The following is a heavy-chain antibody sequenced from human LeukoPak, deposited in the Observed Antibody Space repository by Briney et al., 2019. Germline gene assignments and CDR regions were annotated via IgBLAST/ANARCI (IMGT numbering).Heavy chain of an antibody. CDR1: GYTFTSYY. CDR3: ASASRRGVVPAATNYYYYYMDV. CDR2: INPSGGST. V-gene: IGHV1-46*01. D-gene: IGHD2-2*01. J-gene: IGHJ6*03. Sequence: GASVTVSFTASGYTFTSYYMHWVRQAPGQGLEWMGLINPSGGSTSYAQKFQGRVTMTRDMSTSTVYMELSSLRSEDTAVYYCASASRRGVVPAATNYYYYYMDVWGKGTTVTVSS.